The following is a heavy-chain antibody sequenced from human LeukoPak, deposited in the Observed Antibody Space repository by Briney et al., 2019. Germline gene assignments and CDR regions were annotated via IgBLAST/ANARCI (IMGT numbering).Heavy chain of an antibody. V-gene: IGHV1-18*01. J-gene: IGHJ5*02. CDR3: ARDSVAVRPGWFDP. Sequence: GASVNVSCKASGYTFTSYGISWVRQAPGQGREWMGWISAYNGNTNYAQKLQGRVTMTTDTSTGTAYMELRSLRSDATAVYYCARDSVAVRPGWFDPWGQGPLVTVSS. CDR2: ISAYNGNT. D-gene: IGHD6-6*01. CDR1: GYTFTSYG.